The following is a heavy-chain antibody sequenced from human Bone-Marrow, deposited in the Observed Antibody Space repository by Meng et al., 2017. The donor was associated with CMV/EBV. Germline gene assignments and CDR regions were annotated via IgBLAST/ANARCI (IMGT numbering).Heavy chain of an antibody. CDR3: ARGDYYDSSEGYYFDY. J-gene: IGHJ4*02. Sequence: SETLSLTCAISGDSVSSNSAAWNWIRQSPSRGLEWLGRTYYRSKWYNDYAVSVKSRITINPDTSKNQFSLQLNSVTPEDTAVYYCARGDYYDSSEGYYFDYWGQGTPVTVSS. D-gene: IGHD3-22*01. V-gene: IGHV6-1*01. CDR2: TYYRSKWYN. CDR1: GDSVSSNSAA.